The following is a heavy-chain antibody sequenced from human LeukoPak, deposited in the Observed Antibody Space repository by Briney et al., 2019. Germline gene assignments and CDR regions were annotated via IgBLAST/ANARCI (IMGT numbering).Heavy chain of an antibody. V-gene: IGHV3-33*06. CDR2: IWYDGSGK. D-gene: IGHD5-18*01. J-gene: IGHJ3*02. CDR3: AKGSQRLHTFDI. Sequence: GRSLRLSCAASGFPFSSYAMHWVRQAPGKGLEWVAVIWYDGSGKYYADSVKGRFTISRDNSKNTLYLQMNSLRAEDTAVYYCAKGSQRLHTFDIWGQGTMVTVSS. CDR1: GFPFSSYA.